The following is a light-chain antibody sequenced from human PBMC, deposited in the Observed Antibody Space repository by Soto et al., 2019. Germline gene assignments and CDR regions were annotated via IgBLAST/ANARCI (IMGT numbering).Light chain of an antibody. CDR3: QQYGSSPAWT. J-gene: IGKJ1*01. CDR2: AAS. Sequence: LALKQSPGSLSMWPAERATLSSRPSQSVSSSYLAWYQQKPGQAPRLLIYAASSRATGIPDRFSGSGSGTDFTLTISRLEPEDFAVYYCQQYGSSPAWTFGQGTKVDIK. CDR1: QSVSSSY. V-gene: IGKV3-20*01.